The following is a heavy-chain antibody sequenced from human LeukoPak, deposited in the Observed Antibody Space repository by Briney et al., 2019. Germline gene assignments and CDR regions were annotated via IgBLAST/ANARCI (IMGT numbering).Heavy chain of an antibody. J-gene: IGHJ4*02. D-gene: IGHD4-17*01. V-gene: IGHV3-13*01. CDR3: ARVSVVYGDYVFDY. CDR1: GFTFSSYD. Sequence: PGGSLRLSCAASGFTFSSYDMHWVRQATGKGLEWVSAIGTAGDTYYPGSVKGRFTISRENAKNSLYLQMNSLRAGDTAVYYCARVSVVYGDYVFDYWGQGTLVTVSS. CDR2: IGTAGDT.